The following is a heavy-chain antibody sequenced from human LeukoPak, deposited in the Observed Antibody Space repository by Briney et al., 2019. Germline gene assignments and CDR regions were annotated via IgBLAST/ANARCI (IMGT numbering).Heavy chain of an antibody. V-gene: IGHV3-23*01. D-gene: IGHD3-3*01. CDR1: GFTFSSYA. CDR2: ISGSGGST. CDR3: ATEYYDFWSGYYRFDY. Sequence: GGSLRLSCAASGFTFSSYAMSWVRQAPGKGLEWVSAISGSGGSTYYADSVKGRFTISRDNSRNTLYLQMNSLRAEDTAVYYCATEYYDFWSGYYRFDYWGQGTLVTVSS. J-gene: IGHJ4*02.